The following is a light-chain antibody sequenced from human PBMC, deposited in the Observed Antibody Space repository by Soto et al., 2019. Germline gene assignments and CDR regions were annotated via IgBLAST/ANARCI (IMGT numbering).Light chain of an antibody. CDR3: QQYGSSLTWT. Sequence: EIVLTQSPGTLSLSPGERATLSCRASQSVSSSYLAWYQQKPGQAPRLLIYGASSRATGIPDRFSGSGSGTDFTLTISRLEPEDVPVYYCQQYGSSLTWTFGQGTKVEIK. CDR2: GAS. V-gene: IGKV3-20*01. J-gene: IGKJ1*01. CDR1: QSVSSSY.